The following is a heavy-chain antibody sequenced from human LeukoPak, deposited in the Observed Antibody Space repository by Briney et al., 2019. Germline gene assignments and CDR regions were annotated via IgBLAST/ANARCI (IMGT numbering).Heavy chain of an antibody. CDR3: AKDRASQWLVFDY. CDR1: GFTFSSYG. V-gene: IGHV3-30*02. Sequence: QTGGSLRLSCAASGFTFSSYGMHWVRQAPGKGLEWVAFIRYDGSNKYYADSVKGRFTISRDNSKNTLYLQMNSLRAEDTAVYYCAKDRASQWLVFDYWGQGTLVTVSS. CDR2: IRYDGSNK. D-gene: IGHD6-19*01. J-gene: IGHJ4*02.